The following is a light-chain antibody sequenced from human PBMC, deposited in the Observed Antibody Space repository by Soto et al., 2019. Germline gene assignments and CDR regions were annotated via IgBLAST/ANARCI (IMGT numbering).Light chain of an antibody. Sequence: QAVVTQEPSLTVSPGGPVTLTCASSTGAVTSAFSPHWFQQKPGQAPRPLIYSTTNKHSWTPARFSGSLLGGKAVLTMSGVQREDEADYYGLLYYGGAQHHIVFGGWTKLTVL. CDR3: LLYYGGAQHHIV. CDR1: TGAVTSAFS. J-gene: IGLJ2*01. V-gene: IGLV7-43*01. CDR2: STT.